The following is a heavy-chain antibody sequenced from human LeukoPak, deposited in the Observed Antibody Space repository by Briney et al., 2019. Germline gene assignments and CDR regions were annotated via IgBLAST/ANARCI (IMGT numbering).Heavy chain of an antibody. V-gene: IGHV3-33*01. CDR1: GFSFSSYG. Sequence: PGGSLRLSCAASGFSFSSYGMNWVRQAPGKGLEWVAIIWYDGSTKYYADSVKGRFTISRDNSKNTLYLQMNSLRDEDTAVYYCAREQGIGYGSGSYYNGAGDYWSQGTLVTVSS. D-gene: IGHD3-10*01. CDR3: AREQGIGYGSGSYYNGAGDY. CDR2: IWYDGSTK. J-gene: IGHJ4*02.